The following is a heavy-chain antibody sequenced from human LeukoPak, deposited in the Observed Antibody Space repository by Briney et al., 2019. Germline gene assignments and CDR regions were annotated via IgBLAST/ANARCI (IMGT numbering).Heavy chain of an antibody. CDR1: GYTFTSYD. Sequence: EASVKVSCKASGYTFTSYDINWVRPATGQGLEWMGWMNPNSGNTGYAHKFQGRVTMTRNTSISTAYMELSSLRSEDTAVYYCYYYDSSGYYDLTDYWGQGTLVTVSS. CDR3: YYYDSSGYYDLTDY. CDR2: MNPNSGNT. D-gene: IGHD3-22*01. J-gene: IGHJ4*02. V-gene: IGHV1-8*01.